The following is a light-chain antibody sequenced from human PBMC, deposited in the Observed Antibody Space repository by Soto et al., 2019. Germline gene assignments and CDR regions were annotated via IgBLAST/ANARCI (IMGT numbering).Light chain of an antibody. V-gene: IGLV2-14*03. Sequence: QSALTQPASVSGSPGQSITISCTGTSSDIGGYNYVSWYQQHPGKVPKLIIYDVSNRPSGVSNRFSGSKSGHAASLTISGLQAEDEADYYCSSYTSTSTLYVFGTGTKLTVL. J-gene: IGLJ1*01. CDR2: DVS. CDR3: SSYTSTSTLYV. CDR1: SSDIGGYNY.